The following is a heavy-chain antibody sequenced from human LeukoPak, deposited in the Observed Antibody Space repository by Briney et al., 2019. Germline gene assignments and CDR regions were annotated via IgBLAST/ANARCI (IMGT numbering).Heavy chain of an antibody. CDR3: ARGGYYYDSSGYYYPGTFDY. Sequence: SGTLSLTCAVSGGSISSSNWWSWVRQPPGKGLEWIGEINHSGSTNYNPSLKSRVTISVDTSKNQFSLKLSSVTAADTAVYYCARGGYYYDSSGYYYPGTFDYWGQGTLVTVSS. D-gene: IGHD3-22*01. J-gene: IGHJ4*02. CDR1: GGSISSSNW. V-gene: IGHV4-4*02. CDR2: INHSGST.